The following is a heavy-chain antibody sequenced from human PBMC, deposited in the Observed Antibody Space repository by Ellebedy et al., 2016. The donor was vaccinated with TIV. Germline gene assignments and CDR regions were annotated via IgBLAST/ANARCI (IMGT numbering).Heavy chain of an antibody. Sequence: ASVKVSXXASGYTFTGYYMHWVRQAPGQGLEWMGWISAYNGNTNYAQKLQGRVTMTTDTSTSTAYMELRSLRSDDTAVYYCARDSSTAAWSADAFDIWGQGTMVTVSS. J-gene: IGHJ3*02. CDR3: ARDSSTAAWSADAFDI. CDR2: ISAYNGNT. CDR1: GYTFTGYY. D-gene: IGHD6-13*01. V-gene: IGHV1-18*04.